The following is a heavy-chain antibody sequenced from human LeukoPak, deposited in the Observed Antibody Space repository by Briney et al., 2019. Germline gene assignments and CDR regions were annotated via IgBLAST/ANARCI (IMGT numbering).Heavy chain of an antibody. V-gene: IGHV4-34*01. CDR3: ARGRVYFDY. CDR2: IDHSGST. CDR1: GGSFSGYY. J-gene: IGHJ4*02. Sequence: SETLSLTCAVYGGSFSGYYWNWIRQPPGKGLEWIGEIDHSGSTNYNPSLKSRVTISVDTSENQFSLKVTSVTAADTAVYYCARGRVYFDYWGRGTLVTVSS.